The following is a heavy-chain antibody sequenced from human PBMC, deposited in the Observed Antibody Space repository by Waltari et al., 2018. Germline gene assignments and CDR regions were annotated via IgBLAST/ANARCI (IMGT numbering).Heavy chain of an antibody. Sequence: QVQLVQSGAEVKKPGASVKVSCKASGYTFTSYDINWVRQATGQGLEWMGWRNPNSGNTGYVQKVQGRVTMTRNTSISTAYMELSSLRSEDTAVYYCARASGYSSGWYYFDYWGQGTLVTVSS. V-gene: IGHV1-8*01. J-gene: IGHJ4*02. D-gene: IGHD6-19*01. CDR2: RNPNSGNT. CDR1: GYTFTSYD. CDR3: ARASGYSSGWYYFDY.